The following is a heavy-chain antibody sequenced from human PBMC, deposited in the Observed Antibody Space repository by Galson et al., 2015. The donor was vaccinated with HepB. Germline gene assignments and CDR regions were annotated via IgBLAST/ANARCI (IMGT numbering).Heavy chain of an antibody. Sequence: QSGAEVKKPGESLKISCKGSGYSVTTYWIGWVRQMPGKGLEWMGVIYPGDSDTRYSPSFQGQVSISADKSISIAYLQWRSLKASDSAMYYCVSRDGYNWLSYWGQGTLVTVSS. CDR3: VSRDGYNWLSY. CDR1: GYSVTTYW. CDR2: IYPGDSDT. D-gene: IGHD5-24*01. V-gene: IGHV5-51*01. J-gene: IGHJ4*02.